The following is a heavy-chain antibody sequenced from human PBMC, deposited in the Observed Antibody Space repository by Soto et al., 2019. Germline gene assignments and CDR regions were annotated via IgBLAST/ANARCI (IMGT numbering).Heavy chain of an antibody. CDR2: INSDGSST. V-gene: IGHV3-74*01. Sequence: EVQLVESGGGLVQPGGSLRLSCAASGFTFSSYWMHWVRQAPGKGLVWVSRINSDGSSTSYADSVKGRFTISRDNAKNTLYLQMNSLRAEDTAVYYCASSSNYYYYMDVWGKGTTVTGSS. CDR1: GFTFSSYW. CDR3: ASSSNYYYYMDV. J-gene: IGHJ6*03. D-gene: IGHD6-13*01.